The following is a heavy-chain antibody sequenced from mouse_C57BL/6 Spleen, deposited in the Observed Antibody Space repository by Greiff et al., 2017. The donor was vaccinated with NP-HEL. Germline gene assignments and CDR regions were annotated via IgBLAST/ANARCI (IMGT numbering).Heavy chain of an antibody. CDR2: INPNNGGT. CDR3: ARSEGYYSYWYFDV. Sequence: EVQLQQSGPELVKPGASVKISCKASGYTFTDYYMNWVKQSHGKSLEWIGDINPNNGGTSYNQKFKGKATLTVDKSSSTAYMELRSLTSEDSAVYYCARSEGYYSYWYFDVWGTGTTVTVSS. V-gene: IGHV1-26*01. D-gene: IGHD2-3*01. CDR1: GYTFTDYY. J-gene: IGHJ1*03.